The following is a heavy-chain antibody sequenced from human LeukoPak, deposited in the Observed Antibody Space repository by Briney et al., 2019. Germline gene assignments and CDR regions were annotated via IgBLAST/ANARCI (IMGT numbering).Heavy chain of an antibody. CDR3: ARVRGYYDSSGYYYAG. D-gene: IGHD3-22*01. CDR2: ISAYNGNT. Sequence: GASVKVSCKASGYTFTSYGISRVRQAPGQGLEWMGWISAYNGNTNYAQKLQGGVTMTTDTSTSTAYMELRSLRSDDTAVYYCARVRGYYDSSGYYYAGWGQGTLVTVSS. CDR1: GYTFTSYG. V-gene: IGHV1-18*01. J-gene: IGHJ4*02.